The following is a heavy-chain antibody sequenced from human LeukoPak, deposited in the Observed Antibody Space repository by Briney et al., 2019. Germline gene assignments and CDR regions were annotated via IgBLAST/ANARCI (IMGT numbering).Heavy chain of an antibody. V-gene: IGHV3-23*01. CDR1: GFTFSSYA. CDR3: AKARYCSGGSCYFDY. J-gene: IGHJ4*02. Sequence: GGSLRLSCAASGFTFSSYAMSWVRQAPGKGLEWVSAVSGSGGSTYYADSVKGRFTISRDNSKNTLYLQMNSLRAEDTAVYYCAKARYCSGGSCYFDYWGQGTLVTVSS. D-gene: IGHD2-15*01. CDR2: VSGSGGST.